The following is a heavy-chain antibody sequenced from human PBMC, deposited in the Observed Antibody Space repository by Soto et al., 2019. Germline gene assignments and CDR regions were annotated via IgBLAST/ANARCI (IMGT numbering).Heavy chain of an antibody. J-gene: IGHJ5*02. V-gene: IGHV4-34*01. D-gene: IGHD3-3*01. CDR3: ARGGYYDFWSGYPRTNWFDP. Sequence: QVQLQQWGAGLLKPSETLSLTCAVYGGSFSGYYWSWIRQPPGKGLEWIGEITHSGRTNYNPSLKSRVTISVDTSKNQFSLKLSSVTAADTAVYYCARGGYYDFWSGYPRTNWFDPWGQGTLVTVSS. CDR2: ITHSGRT. CDR1: GGSFSGYY.